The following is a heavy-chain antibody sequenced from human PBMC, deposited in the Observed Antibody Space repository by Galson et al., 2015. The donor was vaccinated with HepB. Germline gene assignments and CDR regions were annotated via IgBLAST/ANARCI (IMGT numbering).Heavy chain of an antibody. J-gene: IGHJ4*02. CDR2: IDSSSSYT. Sequence: LRLSCAGSGFTFSSYNMTWVRQAPGKGLEWVASIDSSSSYTYYADSLKGRFTISRDNAKNSLYLQMNSLRPEDTAVYYCVRDPPLGTPFDHWGQGTLVTVSS. CDR1: GFTFSSYN. V-gene: IGHV3-21*01. CDR3: VRDPPLGTPFDH. D-gene: IGHD7-27*01.